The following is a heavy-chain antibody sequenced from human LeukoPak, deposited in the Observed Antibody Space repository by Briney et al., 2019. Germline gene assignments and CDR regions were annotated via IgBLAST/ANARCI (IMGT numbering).Heavy chain of an antibody. CDR3: VRIPNSANFPNWFDP. CDR2: ISSSSDYI. J-gene: IGHJ5*02. V-gene: IGHV3-21*01. Sequence: GGSPRLSCAASGFTFSSSTMNWVRRAPGKGLEWVSSISSSSDYIYYADSVKGRFTISRDNAKNSLYLQMNSLRAEDTAVYYCVRIPNSANFPNWFDPWGQGTLVTVSS. D-gene: IGHD4/OR15-4a*01. CDR1: GFTFSSST.